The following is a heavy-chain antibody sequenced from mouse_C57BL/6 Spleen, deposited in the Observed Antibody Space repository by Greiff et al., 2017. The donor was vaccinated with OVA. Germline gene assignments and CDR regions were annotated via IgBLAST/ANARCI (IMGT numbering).Heavy chain of an antibody. Sequence: VQLKQSGPELVKPGDSVKISCKASGYSFTGYFMNWVMQSHGKSLEWIGRINPYNGDTFYNQKFKGKATVTVDKSSSTAHMELRSLTSEDSAVYYCARRDYGNYVMDYWGQGTSVTVSS. CDR3: ARRDYGNYVMDY. J-gene: IGHJ4*01. CDR2: INPYNGDT. V-gene: IGHV1-20*01. CDR1: GYSFTGYF. D-gene: IGHD2-1*01.